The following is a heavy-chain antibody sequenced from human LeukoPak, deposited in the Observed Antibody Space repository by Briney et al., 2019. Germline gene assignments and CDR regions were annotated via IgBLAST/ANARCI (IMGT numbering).Heavy chain of an antibody. CDR3: ARYPPRVEWLLWGGYYYYGMDV. CDR1: GGSIRSSYYY. J-gene: IGHJ6*02. V-gene: IGHV4-39*07. CDR2: IYDSGST. Sequence: SETLSLTCTVSGGSIRSSYYYWGWIRQPPGKGLEWIGSIYDSGSTNYNPSLKSRVTISVDTSKNQFSLKLSSVTAADTAVYYCARYPPRVEWLLWGGYYYYGMDVWGQGTTVTVSS. D-gene: IGHD3-3*01.